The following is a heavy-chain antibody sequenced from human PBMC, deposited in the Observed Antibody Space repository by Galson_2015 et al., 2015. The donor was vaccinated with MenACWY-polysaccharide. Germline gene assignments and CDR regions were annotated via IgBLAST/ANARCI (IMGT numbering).Heavy chain of an antibody. V-gene: IGHV3-23*01. J-gene: IGHJ5*02. CDR2: IRRSGTNT. CDR3: AKDSTDFWSVAGRFDH. CDR1: GFTFTSYA. Sequence: SLRLSCAASGFTFTSYAMSWVRQAPGKGLEWVSAIRRSGTNTYYADSVKGRFTISRDNSKNTLYLQMNSLRAEDTAVYYCAKDSTDFWSVAGRFDHWGQGTLVTVSS. D-gene: IGHD3-3*01.